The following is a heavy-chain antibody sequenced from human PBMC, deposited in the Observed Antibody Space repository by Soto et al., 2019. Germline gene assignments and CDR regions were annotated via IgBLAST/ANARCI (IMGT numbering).Heavy chain of an antibody. Sequence: EVQLVESGGGLVQPGGSLRLSCAASGFSFGTYWISWVRQAPGKGLEWVANIKEDGSEEYYVDSVKGRFTISRDNAKNSLCLQMNSLRAEDTAMYYCARDEGCGGGSCYSIWRYWGQGTLVTVSP. CDR2: IKEDGSEE. V-gene: IGHV3-7*01. J-gene: IGHJ4*02. CDR1: GFSFGTYW. CDR3: ARDEGCGGGSCYSIWRY. D-gene: IGHD2-15*01.